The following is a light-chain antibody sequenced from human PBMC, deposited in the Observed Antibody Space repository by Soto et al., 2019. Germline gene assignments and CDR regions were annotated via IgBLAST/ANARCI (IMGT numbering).Light chain of an antibody. Sequence: EIVLTQSPGTLSLSPGETATLSCRASQSVSSSFLAWYQQKPGQAPRLLIYGASSRATGIPDRFSGSGSGTDFTLTISRLEPEDFAVYYCQQYGSFTLTFGQGTKVEIK. V-gene: IGKV3-20*01. CDR3: QQYGSFTLT. J-gene: IGKJ1*01. CDR1: QSVSSSF. CDR2: GAS.